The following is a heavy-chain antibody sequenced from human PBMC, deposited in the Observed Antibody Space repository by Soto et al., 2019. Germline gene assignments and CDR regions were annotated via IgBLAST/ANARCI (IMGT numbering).Heavy chain of an antibody. Sequence: SETLSLTCTVSGGSISSGGYYWSWIRQHPGKGLEWIGYIYYSGSTYYNPSLKSRVTISVDTSKNQFSLKLSSVTAADTAVYYCARASIAAAVLSYYFDYWGQGTLVTVSS. D-gene: IGHD6-13*01. J-gene: IGHJ4*02. CDR3: ARASIAAAVLSYYFDY. CDR2: IYYSGST. CDR1: GGSISSGGYY. V-gene: IGHV4-31*03.